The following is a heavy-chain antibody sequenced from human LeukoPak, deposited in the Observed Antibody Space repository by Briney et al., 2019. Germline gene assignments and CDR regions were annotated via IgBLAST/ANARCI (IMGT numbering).Heavy chain of an antibody. V-gene: IGHV4-30-2*01. CDR1: GGSISSGGYS. CDR3: TRSAGTTRFDP. Sequence: SETLSLTCAVSGGSISSGGYSWSWIWQPPGKGLEWIGYIYHSGSTYYNPSLKSRVTISVDRSKNQFSLKLSSVTAADTAVYYCTRSAGTTRFDPWGQGTLVTVSS. CDR2: IYHSGST. J-gene: IGHJ5*02. D-gene: IGHD3-10*01.